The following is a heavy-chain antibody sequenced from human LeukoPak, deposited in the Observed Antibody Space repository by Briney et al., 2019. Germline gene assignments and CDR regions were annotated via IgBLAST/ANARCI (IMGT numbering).Heavy chain of an antibody. CDR2: IYHSGNT. V-gene: IGHV4-38-2*02. CDR3: ARRVSTYGPLDY. J-gene: IGHJ4*02. D-gene: IGHD3-10*01. CDR1: GYSISSGYY. Sequence: SETLSLTCTVSGYSISSGYYWGWIRQPPGKGLEWIGSIYHSGNTYYNPSLKSRVTISVDTSKNHFSLKLSSVTAADTAVYYCARRVSTYGPLDYWGQGTLVTVSS.